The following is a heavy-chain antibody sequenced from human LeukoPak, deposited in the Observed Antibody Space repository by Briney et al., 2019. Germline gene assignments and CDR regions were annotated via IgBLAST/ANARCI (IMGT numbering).Heavy chain of an antibody. J-gene: IGHJ4*02. V-gene: IGHV1-46*01. D-gene: IGHD5-12*01. Sequence: ASVKVSCKASGYTFTNYYIHWVRQAPGQELEWMGIIHPNGGATNYAQKFQDRVTMTRDTSTTTVYMELSSLRSEDTAVYYCARDVRAGYVYYFDYWGQGTLVTVSS. CDR1: GYTFTNYY. CDR3: ARDVRAGYVYYFDY. CDR2: IHPNGGAT.